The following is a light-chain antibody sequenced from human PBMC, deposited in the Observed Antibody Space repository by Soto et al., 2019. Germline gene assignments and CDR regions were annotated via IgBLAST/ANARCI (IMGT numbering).Light chain of an antibody. CDR1: QSISSY. CDR3: QQSYSTPT. CDR2: AAS. Sequence: DIQMTQSPSSLSASVGDRVTITCRASQSISSYLNWYQQKPGKAPKLLIYAASSWQSGVPSRFSGSGSGTDFTLSISSLQPEEFATYSWQQSYSTPTFGHGTKVEIK. V-gene: IGKV1-39*01. J-gene: IGKJ1*01.